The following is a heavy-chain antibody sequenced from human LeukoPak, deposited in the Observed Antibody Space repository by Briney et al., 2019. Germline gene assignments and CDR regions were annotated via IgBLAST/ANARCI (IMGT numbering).Heavy chain of an antibody. J-gene: IGHJ4*02. CDR3: ASLSNYSDY. Sequence: SETLSLTCTVSGGSISSYYWSWIRQPPGKGLEWIGYIYYSGSTNYNPSLKSRVTISVDTSKNQFSLKLSSVTAADTAVYYCASLSNYSDYWGQGTLVTVSS. V-gene: IGHV4-59*08. CDR2: IYYSGST. CDR1: GGSISSYY.